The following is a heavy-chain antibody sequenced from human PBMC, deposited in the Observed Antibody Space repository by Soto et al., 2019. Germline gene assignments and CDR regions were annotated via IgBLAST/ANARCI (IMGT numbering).Heavy chain of an antibody. CDR3: AGGYGDFHDLHFDY. CDR2: ISSSGSTI. J-gene: IGHJ4*02. V-gene: IGHV3-11*01. CDR1: GFTFRDYY. Sequence: SLRLSCATSGFTFRDYYVSWIRQAPGKGLEWVSYISSSGSTIYYADSVMRRFTISRDNAKNSLYLQMNSLRAEDTAVYYCAGGYGDFHDLHFDYWGQGTLDIVSS. D-gene: IGHD4-17*01.